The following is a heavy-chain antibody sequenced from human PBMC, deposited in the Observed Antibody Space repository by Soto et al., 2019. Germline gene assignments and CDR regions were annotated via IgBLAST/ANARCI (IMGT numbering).Heavy chain of an antibody. Sequence: QVQLQESGPGLVKPSETLSLTCTVSGGSISTYYWTWIRQPPGKGLEWIGYVYYRGSTNYNPSLKSRVTRLVDTSKNQFSLRLSSVTAADTAVYHCARTYYYGAGRWFFDLWGRGTLVTVSS. D-gene: IGHD3-10*01. CDR1: GGSISTYY. CDR3: ARTYYYGAGRWFFDL. CDR2: VYYRGST. V-gene: IGHV4-59*01. J-gene: IGHJ2*01.